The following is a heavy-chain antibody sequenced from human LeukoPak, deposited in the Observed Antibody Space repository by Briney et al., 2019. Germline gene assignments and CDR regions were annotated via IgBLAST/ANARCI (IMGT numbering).Heavy chain of an antibody. J-gene: IGHJ4*02. CDR3: ARDPGLSPFDY. D-gene: IGHD3-16*02. Sequence: GRSLRLSCAASGFTFSSYTIHWVRQAPGKGLEWVAVIWSDGSNEDYADSVKGRFTISRDNSKNTLYLQMNSLRAEDTAVYYCARDPGLSPFDYWGQGTLVTVSS. CDR2: IWSDGSNE. V-gene: IGHV3-33*08. CDR1: GFTFSSYT.